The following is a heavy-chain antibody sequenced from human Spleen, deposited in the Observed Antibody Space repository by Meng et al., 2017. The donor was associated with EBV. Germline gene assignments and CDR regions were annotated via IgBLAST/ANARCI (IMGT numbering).Heavy chain of an antibody. CDR1: GGSFTDYY. D-gene: IGHD2-2*01. V-gene: IGHV4-34*01. Sequence: QAQLHQGGAGLLKPSETLSLTCAVYGGSFTDYYWSWICQSPGKGLEWIGEINHRGSTNYKPSLKSRVTISVDTSKNQFSLNLTSVTAADTAVYYCARGMVAAASLDWWGQGTLVTVSS. CDR2: INHRGST. CDR3: ARGMVAAASLDW. J-gene: IGHJ4*02.